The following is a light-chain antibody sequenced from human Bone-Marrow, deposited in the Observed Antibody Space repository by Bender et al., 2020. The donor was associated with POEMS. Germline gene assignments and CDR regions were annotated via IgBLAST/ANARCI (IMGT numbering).Light chain of an antibody. Sequence: QSVLTQPPSVSGTPGQRVTISCSGSGSNIGGYPVNWYQQLPGTAPRLLIYTNNERPSGVPDRFSGSKSGPAASLAITGLQSDDEAIYFCVAWDASLNGWVFGGGTKLTVL. CDR1: GSNIGGYP. CDR3: VAWDASLNGWV. V-gene: IGLV1-44*01. CDR2: TNN. J-gene: IGLJ3*02.